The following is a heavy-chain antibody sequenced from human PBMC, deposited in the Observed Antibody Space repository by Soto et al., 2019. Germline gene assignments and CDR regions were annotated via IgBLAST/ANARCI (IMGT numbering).Heavy chain of an antibody. CDR1: GFTFSISA. Sequence: EVHLLESGGGLVQPGGSLRLSCAASGFTFSISAMNWVRQAPGKGLEWVSVISGIGGSTYYADSVKCRVTISRDSSKNTLYWQMNSLRAEETSGYYCERLTVGWYFDLWGRGNLVTFSS. V-gene: IGHV3-23*01. CDR2: ISGIGGST. J-gene: IGHJ2*01. CDR3: ERLTVGWYFDL. D-gene: IGHD4-17*01.